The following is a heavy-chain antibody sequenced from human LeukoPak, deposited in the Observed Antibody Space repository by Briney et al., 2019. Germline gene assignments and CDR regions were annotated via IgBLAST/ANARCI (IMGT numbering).Heavy chain of an antibody. J-gene: IGHJ4*02. CDR3: AKGGSYYSSGSYYLITD. D-gene: IGHD3-10*01. CDR1: GFTFSSYG. CDR2: ISGSGGST. V-gene: IGHV3-23*01. Sequence: SGGSLRLSCAASGFTFSSYGMSWVRQAPGKGREWVSAISGSGGSTYYADSVKGRFTISRDNTKNTLYMQMNRLRANHTAVYYCAKGGSYYSSGSYYLITDWGQGTLVTVSS.